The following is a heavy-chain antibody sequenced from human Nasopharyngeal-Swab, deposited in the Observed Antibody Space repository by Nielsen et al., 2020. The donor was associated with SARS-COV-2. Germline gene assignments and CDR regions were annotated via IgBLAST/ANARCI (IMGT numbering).Heavy chain of an antibody. V-gene: IGHV4-39*01. CDR2: IYYSGST. Sequence: ESLKISCAASGFTFSSYSMNWIRQPPGKGLEWIGSIYYSGSTYYNPSLKSRVTISVDTSKNQFSLKLSSVTAADTAVYYCARRYSSGWSRHGWFDPWGQGTLVTVSS. CDR1: GFTFSSYS. CDR3: ARRYSSGWSRHGWFDP. D-gene: IGHD6-19*01. J-gene: IGHJ5*02.